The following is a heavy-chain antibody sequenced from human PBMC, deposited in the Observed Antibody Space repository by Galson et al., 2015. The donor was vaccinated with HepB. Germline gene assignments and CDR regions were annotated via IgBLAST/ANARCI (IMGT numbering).Heavy chain of an antibody. CDR2: INSGGST. V-gene: IGHV3-23*01. CDR3: AKDINIWGPNY. CDR1: GLSFSSYA. D-gene: IGHD1-14*01. J-gene: IGHJ4*02. Sequence: SLRLSCAVSGLSFSSYALSWVRQAPGKGLEWVSGINSGGSTYYADSVKGRFTISRDNSKNALYLQMNKLRVEDTAVYYCAKDINIWGPNYWGQGTLVTVSS.